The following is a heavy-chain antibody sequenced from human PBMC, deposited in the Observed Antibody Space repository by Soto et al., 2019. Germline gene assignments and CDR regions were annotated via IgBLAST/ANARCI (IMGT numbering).Heavy chain of an antibody. CDR2: IYDSGRT. D-gene: IGHD2-21*01. V-gene: IGHV4-31*02. J-gene: IGHJ3*02. CDR1: GGSVSSGGSY. CDR3: ARDNPSFLGAYAFDI. Sequence: PSETLSLTCIVSGGSVSSGGSYWSWIRQHPGRGLEWIGFIYDSGRTYYNPSLKSRVLVSVDTSQNQFSLKLSSVTAADTAVYYCARDNPSFLGAYAFDIWGPGRVVTVSS.